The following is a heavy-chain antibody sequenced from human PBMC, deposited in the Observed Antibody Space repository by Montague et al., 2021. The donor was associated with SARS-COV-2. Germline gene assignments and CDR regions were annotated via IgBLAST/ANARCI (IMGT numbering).Heavy chain of an antibody. CDR1: GGSISSSSYY. V-gene: IGHV4-39*07. D-gene: IGHD2/OR15-2a*01. CDR3: ARNMAY. J-gene: IGHJ4*02. Sequence: SETLSLTYTVSGGSISSSSYYWGWIRQPPGKGLEWIGYMYETGNMIYNPSLRSRVSISADTSKSQFSLRLTSVTAADSARYYCARNMAYWGQGVLVTV. CDR2: MYETGNM.